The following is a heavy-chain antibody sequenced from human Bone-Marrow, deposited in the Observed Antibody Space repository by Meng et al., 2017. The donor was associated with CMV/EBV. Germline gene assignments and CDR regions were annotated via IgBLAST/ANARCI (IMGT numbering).Heavy chain of an antibody. CDR2: ISYDGSNK. J-gene: IGHJ4*02. CDR1: GFTFADYA. D-gene: IGHD3-16*01. V-gene: IGHV3-30*04. CDR3: AKDLLLFGGPNAYFDY. Sequence: GESLKISCTASGFTFADYAINWVRQAPGKGLEWVAVISYDGSNKYYADSVKGRFTISRDNSKTTVYLQMNSLRPEETAVYYCAKDLLLFGGPNAYFDYWGQGTLVTVSS.